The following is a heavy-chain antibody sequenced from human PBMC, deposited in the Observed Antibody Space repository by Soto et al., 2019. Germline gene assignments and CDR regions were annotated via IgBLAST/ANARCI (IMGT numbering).Heavy chain of an antibody. D-gene: IGHD3-3*01. Sequence: GGSLRLSCAASGFTFNIYTMNWVRQAPGKGLEWVSSISSSSAYIYYADSVKGRFTISRDNAENSLFLQMNSLTAEDTAVYYCARDRKRGDYDFWSGYFGYYYYGMDVWGQGTTVAVSS. CDR3: ARDRKRGDYDFWSGYFGYYYYGMDV. J-gene: IGHJ6*02. CDR2: ISSSSAYI. V-gene: IGHV3-21*01. CDR1: GFTFNIYT.